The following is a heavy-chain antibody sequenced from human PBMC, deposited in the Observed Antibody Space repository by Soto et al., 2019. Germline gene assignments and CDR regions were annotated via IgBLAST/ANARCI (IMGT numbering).Heavy chain of an antibody. Sequence: ASVKVSCKASGYTFTSYGISWVRQAPGQGLEWMGWISAYNGNRNYVQKLQGRVTMTTGTSTSTAYMELSSVTAADTAVYYCARMGPLPKSIVVVTYHFDYWGQGTLVTVSS. CDR3: ARMGPLPKSIVVVTYHFDY. CDR1: GYTFTSYG. J-gene: IGHJ4*02. D-gene: IGHD2-21*02. V-gene: IGHV1-18*01. CDR2: ISAYNGNR.